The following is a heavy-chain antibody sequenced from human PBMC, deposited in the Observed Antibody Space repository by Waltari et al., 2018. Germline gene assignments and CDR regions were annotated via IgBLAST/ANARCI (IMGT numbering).Heavy chain of an antibody. D-gene: IGHD4-17*01. CDR3: ASYMTTVPLRAFDI. CDR2: INSDGSST. V-gene: IGHV3-74*01. Sequence: EVQLVESGGGLVQPGGSLRLSCAASGFTFSSYWMHWVRQAPGKGLVWVSRINSDGSSTSYADSVKGRFPISRDNAKNTLYLQMNSLRAEDTAVYYCASYMTTVPLRAFDIWGQGTMVTVSS. J-gene: IGHJ3*02. CDR1: GFTFSSYW.